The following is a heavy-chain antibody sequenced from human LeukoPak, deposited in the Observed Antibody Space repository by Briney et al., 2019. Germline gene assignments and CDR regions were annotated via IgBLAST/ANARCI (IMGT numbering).Heavy chain of an antibody. CDR1: GFTFSSYA. Sequence: QTGGSLRLSCAAPGFTFSSYAMHWVRQAPGKGLEWVAVISYDGSNKYYADSVKGRFTISRDNSKNTLYPQMNSLRAEDTAVYYCARGLASEMYYYDRRGDWGQGTLVTVSS. J-gene: IGHJ4*02. V-gene: IGHV3-30-3*01. CDR3: ARGLASEMYYYDRRGD. D-gene: IGHD3-22*01. CDR2: ISYDGSNK.